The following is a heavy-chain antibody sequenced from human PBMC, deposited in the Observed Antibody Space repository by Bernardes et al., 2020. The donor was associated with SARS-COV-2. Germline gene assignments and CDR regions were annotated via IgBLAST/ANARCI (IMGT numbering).Heavy chain of an antibody. CDR2: ISYDGSNK. J-gene: IGHJ6*02. CDR3: ARDRPGGGSSWYWHYYYYYGMDV. D-gene: IGHD6-13*01. Sequence: GGSLRLSCAASGFTFSSYGMHWVRQAPGKGLEWVAVISYDGSNKYYADSVKGRFTNSRDNSKNTLYLQMNSLRAEDTAVYYCARDRPGGGSSWYWHYYYYYGMDVWGQGTTVTVSS. CDR1: GFTFSSYG. V-gene: IGHV3-30*03.